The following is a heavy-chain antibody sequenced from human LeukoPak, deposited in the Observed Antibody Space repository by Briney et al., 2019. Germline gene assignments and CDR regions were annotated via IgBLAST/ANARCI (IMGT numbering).Heavy chain of an antibody. D-gene: IGHD3-22*01. CDR3: ARVSMMGYYYDSSGYSHFDY. J-gene: IGHJ4*02. CDR1: GFTFSSYS. CDR2: ISSSSSTI. V-gene: IGHV3-48*01. Sequence: GGSLRLSCAASGFTFSSYSMNWVRQAPGKGLEWVSYISSSSSTIYCADSVKGRFTISRDNAKNSLYLQMNSLRAEDTAVYYCARVSMMGYYYDSSGYSHFDYWGQGTLVTVSS.